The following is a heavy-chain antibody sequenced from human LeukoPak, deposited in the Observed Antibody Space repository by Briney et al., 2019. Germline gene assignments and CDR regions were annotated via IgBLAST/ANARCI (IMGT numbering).Heavy chain of an antibody. CDR1: GYTFTNFD. CDR2: MNPKTGNT. Sequence: ASVKVSCKASGYTFTNFDINWVRQATGQGLEWMGWMNPKTGNTGSAQKFQGRVTITGNTSISTAYMELSSLRSEDTAVYYCATAELPGYNWFDPWGQGTLVTVSS. V-gene: IGHV1-8*01. CDR3: ATAELPGYNWFDP. J-gene: IGHJ5*02. D-gene: IGHD1-26*01.